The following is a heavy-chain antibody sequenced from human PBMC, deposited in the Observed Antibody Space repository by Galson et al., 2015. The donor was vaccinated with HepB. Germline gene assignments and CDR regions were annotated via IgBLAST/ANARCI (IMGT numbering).Heavy chain of an antibody. D-gene: IGHD6-19*01. V-gene: IGHV3-21*04. CDR1: GFTFSSYS. CDR3: AKEGESRAVAGVYYFDY. Sequence: SLRLSCAASGFTFSSYSMNWVRQAPGKGLEWVSSISSSSSYIYYADSVKGRFTISRDNAKNSLYLQMNSLRAEDTAVYYCAKEGESRAVAGVYYFDYWGQGTLVTVSS. J-gene: IGHJ4*02. CDR2: ISSSSSYI.